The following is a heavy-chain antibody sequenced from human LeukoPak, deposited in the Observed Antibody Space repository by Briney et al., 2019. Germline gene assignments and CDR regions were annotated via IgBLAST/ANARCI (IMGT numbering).Heavy chain of an antibody. D-gene: IGHD4-17*01. Sequence: KTSETLSLTCAVYGGSFSGYYWSWIRQPPGKGLEWIGEINHSGSTNYNPSLKSRVTISVDTSKNQFSLKLSSVTAADTAVYYCARGGWTVTEGFADYWGQGTLVTVSS. CDR3: ARGGWTVTEGFADY. V-gene: IGHV4-34*01. CDR1: GGSFSGYY. CDR2: INHSGST. J-gene: IGHJ4*02.